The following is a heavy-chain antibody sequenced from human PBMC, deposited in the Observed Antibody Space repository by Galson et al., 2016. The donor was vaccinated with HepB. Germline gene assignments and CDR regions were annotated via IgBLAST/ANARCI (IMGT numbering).Heavy chain of an antibody. CDR2: INNNGRTI. D-gene: IGHD6-19*01. CDR3: ARDRSGWYDY. Sequence: SLRLSCAASGFTFSEYYMSWIRQAPGKGLEWISFINNNGRTIYYTDSVKGRFTISRDNAKNSLFLQMNSLRAEDTAVYYCARDRSGWYDYWGQGALVTVSS. J-gene: IGHJ4*02. V-gene: IGHV3-11*04. CDR1: GFTFSEYY.